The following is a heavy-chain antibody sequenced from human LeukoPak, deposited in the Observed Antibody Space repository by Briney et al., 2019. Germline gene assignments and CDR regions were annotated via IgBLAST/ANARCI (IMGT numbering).Heavy chain of an antibody. CDR1: GGSFSSYA. V-gene: IGHV1-69*05. CDR3: ASGRFLEWSMPAGYYYYMDV. D-gene: IGHD3-3*01. CDR2: IIPIFGTA. Sequence: SMKVSCKASGGSFSSYAISWVRQAPGQGLEWMGRIIPIFGTANYAQKFQGRVTITTDESTSTAYMELSSLRSEDTAVYYCASGRFLEWSMPAGYYYYMDVWGKGTTVTVSS. J-gene: IGHJ6*03.